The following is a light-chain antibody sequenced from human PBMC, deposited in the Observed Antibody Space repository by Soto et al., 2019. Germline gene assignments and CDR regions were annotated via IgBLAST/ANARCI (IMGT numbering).Light chain of an antibody. CDR1: RDISNS. Sequence: DIQMTQSPSSVSASVGDRLTITCRASRDISNSVAWYQQTPGKAPKLLLRGASSLHRGVPSRFSDGRAETEFTLTISSLQPQDFAPYYCQQTSAFPRPFGQGTKVDVK. V-gene: IGKV1-12*01. CDR2: GAS. CDR3: QQTSAFPRP. J-gene: IGKJ1*01.